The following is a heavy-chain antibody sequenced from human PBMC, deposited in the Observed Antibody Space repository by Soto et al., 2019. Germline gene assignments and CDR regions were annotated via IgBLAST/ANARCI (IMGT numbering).Heavy chain of an antibody. D-gene: IGHD1-26*01. CDR3: AADSPVGAIDY. CDR1: GGSISSYY. CDR2: IYYSGST. J-gene: IGHJ4*02. Sequence: SETLSLTCTVSGGSISSYYLSWIRQPPGKGLEWIGYIYYSGSTNYNPSLKSRVTISVDTSKNQFSLKLSSVTAADTAVYYCAADSPVGAIDYWGQGTLVTVSS. V-gene: IGHV4-59*01.